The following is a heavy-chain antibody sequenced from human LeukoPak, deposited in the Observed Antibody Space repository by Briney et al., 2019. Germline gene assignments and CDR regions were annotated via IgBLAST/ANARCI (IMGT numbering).Heavy chain of an antibody. V-gene: IGHV3-66*01. CDR3: ARGGPAAGRFDY. Sequence: PGGSLRLSCAASGFTFSSYAMSWVRQAPGKGLEWVSVIYSGGSTYYADSVKGRFTISRDNSKNTLYLQMNSLRADDTAVYYCARGGPAAGRFDYWGQGTLVTVSS. D-gene: IGHD6-13*01. CDR1: GFTFSSYA. CDR2: IYSGGST. J-gene: IGHJ4*02.